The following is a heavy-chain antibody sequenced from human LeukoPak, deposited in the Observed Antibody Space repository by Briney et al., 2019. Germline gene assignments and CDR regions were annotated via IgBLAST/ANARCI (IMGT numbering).Heavy chain of an antibody. D-gene: IGHD3-22*01. Sequence: GGSLRLSCAASGFTLNSYGMHWVRQAPGKGLEWVAFIRYDGSDKYYADSVKGRFTISRDNSKNTLFLQMNSLRAEDAAVYYCAKVKTMIVVVTPFDSWGPGTLVTVSS. CDR2: IRYDGSDK. J-gene: IGHJ4*02. CDR3: AKVKTMIVVVTPFDS. V-gene: IGHV3-30*02. CDR1: GFTLNSYG.